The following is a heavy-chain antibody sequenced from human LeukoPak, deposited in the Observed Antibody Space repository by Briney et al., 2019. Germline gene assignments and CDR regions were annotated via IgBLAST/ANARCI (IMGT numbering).Heavy chain of an antibody. V-gene: IGHV3-23*01. Sequence: GGSLRLSCAASVFTFSAYGMSWVRQAPGKGLEWVSHISDSVRDTWYANSVKGRFINSRDNSRDTVYLQMSSLRPGDTALDFCAKDNYGEIFASWGQGTLVTVSS. CDR1: VFTFSAYG. D-gene: IGHD3-10*01. CDR2: ISDSVRDT. J-gene: IGHJ4*02. CDR3: AKDNYGEIFAS.